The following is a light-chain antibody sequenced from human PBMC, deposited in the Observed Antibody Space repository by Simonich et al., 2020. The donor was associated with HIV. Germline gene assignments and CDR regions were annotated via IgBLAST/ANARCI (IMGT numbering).Light chain of an antibody. V-gene: IGKV3-15*01. CDR2: GAS. CDR3: QQYNNWPSPFT. CDR1: HSVASN. Sequence: DIVMTQSPATLSVSPGERATLSCRASHSVASNLAWYQQKPGQAPLLLIYGASTRATGIPGRFSGSGWGSQFTLTISSMQSGDFAVYYCQQYNNWPSPFTFGPGTKVDIK. J-gene: IGKJ3*01.